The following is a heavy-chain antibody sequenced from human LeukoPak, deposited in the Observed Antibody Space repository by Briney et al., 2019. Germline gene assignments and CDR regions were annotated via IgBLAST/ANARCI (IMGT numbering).Heavy chain of an antibody. Sequence: SVKVSCKASGVPFSSYAISWVRQAPGQGLELMGRHIPFLGLANYAQKFQGRGTITAGKSTSTGYMALGSLESVDTAVYYCATDPYYYDSWGGFDYWGQGTLVTVSS. V-gene: IGHV1-69*04. CDR1: GVPFSSYA. CDR2: HIPFLGLA. D-gene: IGHD3-22*01. J-gene: IGHJ4*02. CDR3: ATDPYYYDSWGGFDY.